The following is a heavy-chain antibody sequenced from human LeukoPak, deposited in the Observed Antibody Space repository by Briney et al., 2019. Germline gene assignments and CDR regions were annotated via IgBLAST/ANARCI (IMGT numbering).Heavy chain of an antibody. CDR3: ASLGTAYEIGH. V-gene: IGHV4-38-2*01. CDR1: GYSINSGYH. CDR2: IYHTGST. J-gene: IGHJ4*02. Sequence: SETLSLTCAVSGYSINSGYHWGWIRQPPGKGLEWIGSIYHTGSTYYNPSLKSRVTISVDTSKNQFSLKLSSVTAADTAVYYCASLGTAYEIGHRGQGTLVTGSS. D-gene: IGHD1-7*01.